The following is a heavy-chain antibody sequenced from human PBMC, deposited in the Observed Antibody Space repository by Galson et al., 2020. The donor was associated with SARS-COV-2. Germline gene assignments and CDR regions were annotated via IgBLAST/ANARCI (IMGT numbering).Heavy chain of an antibody. D-gene: IGHD3-9*01. CDR2: IYYSGST. Sequence: SETLSLTCTVSGGSISSSSYYWGWIRQPPGKGLEWIGSIYYSGSTYYNPSLKSRVTISVDTSKNQFSLKLSSVTAADTAVYYCASFYDILTNYDYWGQGTLVTVSS. J-gene: IGHJ4*02. CDR3: ASFYDILTNYDY. V-gene: IGHV4-39*01. CDR1: GGSISSSSYY.